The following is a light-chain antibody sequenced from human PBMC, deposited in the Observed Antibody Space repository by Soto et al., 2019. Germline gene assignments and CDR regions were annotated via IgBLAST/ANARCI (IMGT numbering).Light chain of an antibody. CDR3: SSYTSSTTYF. V-gene: IGLV2-14*01. J-gene: IGLJ1*01. CDR1: SSDVGGYNY. CDR2: DVS. Sequence: QSVLTQPASVSASPGQSIAISCTGTSSDVGGYNYVSWYQQHPGKAPKLMIYDVSYRPSGVSNRFSGSKSGNTASLTISGLQAEDEADYYCSSYTSSTTYFIGTGTKVTVL.